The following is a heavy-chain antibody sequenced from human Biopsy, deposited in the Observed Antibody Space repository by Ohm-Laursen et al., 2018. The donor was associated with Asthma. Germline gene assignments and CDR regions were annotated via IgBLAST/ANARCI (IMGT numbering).Heavy chain of an antibody. CDR1: GFTFSSYG. J-gene: IGHJ1*01. D-gene: IGHD3-3*01. Sequence: SLRLSCAAPGFTFSSYGMHWVRQVPGQGLEWVANIKHDGSEKNHVDSLKGRFTISRDNAKNLLFLQMNSLRAEDTAVYYCARTFHFWSPYHAEHYQLWGQGTLVTVSS. CDR3: ARTFHFWSPYHAEHYQL. CDR2: IKHDGSEK. V-gene: IGHV3-7*01.